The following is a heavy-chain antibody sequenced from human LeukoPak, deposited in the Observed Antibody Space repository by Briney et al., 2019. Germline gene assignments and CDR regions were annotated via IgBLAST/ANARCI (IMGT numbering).Heavy chain of an antibody. CDR1: GYTLTELS. J-gene: IGHJ1*01. CDR3: ATGGYCSGGSCRPLQH. CDR2: FDPEDGET. Sequence: ASVKVSCEVSGYTLTELSMHWVRQAPGKGLEWMGGFDPEDGETIYAQKFQGRVTMTEDTSTDTAYMELSSLRSEDTAVYYCATGGYCSGGSCRPLQHWGQGTLVTVSS. D-gene: IGHD2-15*01. V-gene: IGHV1-24*01.